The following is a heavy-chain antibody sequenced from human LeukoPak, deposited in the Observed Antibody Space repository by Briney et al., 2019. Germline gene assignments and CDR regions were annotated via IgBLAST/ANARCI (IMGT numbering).Heavy chain of an antibody. CDR1: GYTFTSYA. CDR2: ISVYNGNT. CDR3: ARVNGYEYYFDY. D-gene: IGHD5-18*01. J-gene: IGHJ4*02. V-gene: IGHV1-18*01. Sequence: ASVKVSCKASGYTFTSYAMNWVRQAPGQGLEWMGWISVYNGNTNYAQKLQGRVTMTTDTSTSTAYMELRSLRSDDTAVYYCARVNGYEYYFDYWGQGTLVTVSS.